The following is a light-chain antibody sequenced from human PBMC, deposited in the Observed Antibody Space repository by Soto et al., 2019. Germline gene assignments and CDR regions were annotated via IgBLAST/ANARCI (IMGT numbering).Light chain of an antibody. V-gene: IGLV3-1*01. CDR2: QDS. Sequence: SYELTQPPSVSVSPGQTASITCSGDKLGDKYACWYQQKPSQSPVLGIYQDSKRPSGIPERFSGSNSGNTATLTISGTQAMDEADYYCQAWDSSTAVFGGGTKLTVL. CDR1: KLGDKY. J-gene: IGLJ2*01. CDR3: QAWDSSTAV.